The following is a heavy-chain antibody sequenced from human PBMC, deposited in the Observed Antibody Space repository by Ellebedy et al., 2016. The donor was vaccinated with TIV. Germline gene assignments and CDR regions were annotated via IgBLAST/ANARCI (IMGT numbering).Heavy chain of an antibody. J-gene: IGHJ3*02. Sequence: AASVKVSCKASGYTFTSYAISWVRQAPGQGLEWMGWISTYNGNTNYAQKLPGRVTMTTDTSTTTAYMELRSLRSDDTAVYFCARDGDIVVGGAFDIWGQGTMVTVSA. CDR3: ARDGDIVVGGAFDI. CDR2: ISTYNGNT. V-gene: IGHV1-18*01. D-gene: IGHD2-15*01. CDR1: GYTFTSYA.